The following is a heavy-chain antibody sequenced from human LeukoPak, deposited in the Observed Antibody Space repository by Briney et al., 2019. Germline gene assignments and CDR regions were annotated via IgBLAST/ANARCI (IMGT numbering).Heavy chain of an antibody. CDR3: ARVYDSSGYPPIGY. CDR1: GYTFTSYD. J-gene: IGHJ4*02. CDR2: VNPNSGNT. V-gene: IGHV1-8*01. Sequence: ASVKVSCKASGYTFTSYDINWVRQATGQGLEWMGWVNPNSGNTGYAQKFQGRVTMTRNTSISTAYMELSSLRSEDTAVYYCARVYDSSGYPPIGYWGQGTLVTVSS. D-gene: IGHD3-22*01.